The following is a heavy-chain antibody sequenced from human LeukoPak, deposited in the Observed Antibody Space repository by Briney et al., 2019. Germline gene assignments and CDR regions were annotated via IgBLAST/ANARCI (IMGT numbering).Heavy chain of an antibody. V-gene: IGHV4-4*07. CDR2: IYTSGST. CDR3: ASDFRGGYDFWSGYYTPYYFDY. CDR1: GNSFGDYY. J-gene: IGHJ4*02. Sequence: SETLSLTCTVSGNSFGDYYWSWIRQPAGKGLEWIGRIYTSGSTTYNPSLKSRVTMSVDTSKNHFSLKLSSVTAADTAVYYCASDFRGGYDFWSGYYTPYYFDYWGQGTLVTVSP. D-gene: IGHD3-3*01.